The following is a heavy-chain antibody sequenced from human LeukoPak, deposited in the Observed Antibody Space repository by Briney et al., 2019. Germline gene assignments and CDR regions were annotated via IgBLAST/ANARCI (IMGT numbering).Heavy chain of an antibody. V-gene: IGHV4-59*01. CDR3: ARVYYSSSYDYWYFDL. CDR1: GGYIRSYY. J-gene: IGHJ2*01. CDR2: IYYSGST. Sequence: PSETLSLTCTVSGGYIRSYYWSWIRQPPGKGLEWIGYIYYSGSTNYNPSPKSRVTISVDTSKKQLSLKLSSVTAADTAVYYCARVYYSSSYDYWYFDLWGRGTLVTVSS. D-gene: IGHD6-13*01.